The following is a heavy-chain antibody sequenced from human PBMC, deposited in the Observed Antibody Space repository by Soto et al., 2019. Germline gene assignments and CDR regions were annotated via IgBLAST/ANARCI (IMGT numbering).Heavy chain of an antibody. Sequence: GGSLRLSCAASGFTFSSYGMHWVRQAKGKGLECAAVISYDGSNKYYADSVKGRFTISRDNSKNTLYRQMNSLRAEDTAVYYCAKSRAALTYYFDYWGQGT. D-gene: IGHD6-6*01. CDR1: GFTFSSYG. V-gene: IGHV3-30*18. CDR3: AKSRAALTYYFDY. J-gene: IGHJ4*02. CDR2: ISYDGSNK.